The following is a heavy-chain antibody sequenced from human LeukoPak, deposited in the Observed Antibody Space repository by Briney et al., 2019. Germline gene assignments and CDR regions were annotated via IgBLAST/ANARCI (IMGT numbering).Heavy chain of an antibody. CDR2: ISYDGSNK. Sequence: GGSLRLSCAASGFTFSSYAMHWVRQAPGKGLEWVAVISYDGSNKYYADSVKGRFTISRDNSKNTLYLQMNSLRAKDSAVYYCARDMRVGAPPRSDYWGQGTLVTVSS. CDR3: ARDMRVGAPPRSDY. J-gene: IGHJ4*02. V-gene: IGHV3-30-3*01. D-gene: IGHD1-26*01. CDR1: GFTFSSYA.